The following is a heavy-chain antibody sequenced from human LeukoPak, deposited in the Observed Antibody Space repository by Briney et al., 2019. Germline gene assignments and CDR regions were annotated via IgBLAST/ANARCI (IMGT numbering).Heavy chain of an antibody. CDR3: ARDLTGSGGYPDY. V-gene: IGHV1-2*02. D-gene: IGHD3-22*01. CDR1: GYTFTGYY. Sequence: ASVKVSCKASGYTFTGYYMHWVRHAPGQGLEWMGWINPNSGGTNYAQKFQGRVTMTRDTSISTAYMELSRLRSDDTAVYYCARDLTGSGGYPDYWGQGTLVTVSS. CDR2: INPNSGGT. J-gene: IGHJ4*02.